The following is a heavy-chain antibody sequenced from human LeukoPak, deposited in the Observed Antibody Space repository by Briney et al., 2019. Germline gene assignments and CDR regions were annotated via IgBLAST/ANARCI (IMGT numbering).Heavy chain of an antibody. Sequence: GGSLRLSCVASGFTFSSYEMNWVRQAPGKGLEWVSYISSSGGTTYYADSVKGRFTISRDNAKNSLFLQMNSLRAEDTAVYYCARTFCSTTSCYLPPFDYWGQGALVTVSS. V-gene: IGHV3-48*03. D-gene: IGHD2-2*01. J-gene: IGHJ4*02. CDR2: ISSSGGTT. CDR3: ARTFCSTTSCYLPPFDY. CDR1: GFTFSSYE.